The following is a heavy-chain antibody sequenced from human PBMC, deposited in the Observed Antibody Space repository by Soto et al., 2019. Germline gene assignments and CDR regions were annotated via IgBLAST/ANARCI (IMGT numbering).Heavy chain of an antibody. CDR3: ARLRGSSWHFFDY. J-gene: IGHJ4*02. CDR1: GYTFTGYY. CDR2: INPNSGGT. V-gene: IGHV1-2*02. D-gene: IGHD6-13*01. Sequence: ASVKVSCKASGYTFTGYYMHWVRQAPGQGLEWMGWINPNSGGTNYAQKFQGRVTMTRDTSISTAYMELSRLRSDDTAVYYCARLRGSSWHFFDYWGQGTLVTVSS.